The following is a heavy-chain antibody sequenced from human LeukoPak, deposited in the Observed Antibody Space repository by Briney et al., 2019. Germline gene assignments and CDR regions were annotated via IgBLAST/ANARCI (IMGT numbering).Heavy chain of an antibody. J-gene: IGHJ5*02. V-gene: IGHV4-31*03. CDR1: GGSITSSAYY. CDR3: ARDRGYCSSTSCYLGWFDP. D-gene: IGHD2-2*01. Sequence: SETLSLTCSVSGGSITSSAYYWSWIRQHPEKGLEWIGYIYYTGSTSYRPSLKSRVSISVDTSENQFSLKLSSVTAADTAVYYCARDRGYCSSTSCYLGWFDPWGQGTLVTVSS. CDR2: IYYTGST.